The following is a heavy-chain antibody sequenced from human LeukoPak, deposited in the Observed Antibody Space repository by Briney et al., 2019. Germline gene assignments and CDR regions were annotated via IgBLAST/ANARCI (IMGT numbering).Heavy chain of an antibody. CDR3: AIARGYYDRDLDY. Sequence: PSETLSLTCAVYGGSFSGYYWSWIRQPPGKGLEWIGEINHSGSTNYNPSLKSRVTISVDTSKNQFSLKLSSVTAADTAVYYCAIARGYYDRDLDYWGQGTLVTVSS. CDR1: GGSFSGYY. D-gene: IGHD3-22*01. V-gene: IGHV4-34*01. CDR2: INHSGST. J-gene: IGHJ4*02.